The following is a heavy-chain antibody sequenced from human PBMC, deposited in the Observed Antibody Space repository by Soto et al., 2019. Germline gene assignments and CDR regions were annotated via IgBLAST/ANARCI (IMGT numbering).Heavy chain of an antibody. V-gene: IGHV1-46*01. J-gene: IGHJ4*02. Sequence: QVQLVQSGAAVKKPGASVKVSCKASGYTFISYYLHWVRQAPGQGLEWMGIINPSGGSTSYAQKFQGRVTMTRDTSTSTGYMELISLRSEDTDVYYCARASSGATSAHFDYWGQGSLVIVSS. CDR1: GYTFISYY. CDR3: ARASSGATSAHFDY. D-gene: IGHD6-25*01. CDR2: INPSGGST.